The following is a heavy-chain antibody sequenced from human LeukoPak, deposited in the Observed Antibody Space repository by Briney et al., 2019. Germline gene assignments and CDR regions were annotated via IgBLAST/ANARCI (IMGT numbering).Heavy chain of an antibody. D-gene: IGHD1-26*01. CDR2: IIPIFGTA. CDR3: ARGGVGAEFDY. J-gene: IGHJ4*02. V-gene: IGHV1-69*05. Sequence: SVKVSCKASGGTFSSYAISWVRQAPGQGLEWMGGIIPIFGTANYAQKLQGRVTMTTDTSTSTAYMELRSLRSDDTAVYYCARGGVGAEFDYWGQGTLVTVSS. CDR1: GGTFSSYA.